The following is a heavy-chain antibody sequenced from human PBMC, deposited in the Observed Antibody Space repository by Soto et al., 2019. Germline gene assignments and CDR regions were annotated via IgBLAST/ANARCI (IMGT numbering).Heavy chain of an antibody. D-gene: IGHD6-6*01. Sequence: GASVKVSCKASGYTFTSYDINWVRQATGQGLEWMGWMNPNSGNTGYAQKFQGRVTMTRNTSISTAYMELSSLRSEDTAVYYCAIGVRVRRIAARPDYYYYMDVWGKGTTVTVSS. CDR1: GYTFTSYD. V-gene: IGHV1-8*01. CDR2: MNPNSGNT. J-gene: IGHJ6*03. CDR3: AIGVRVRRIAARPDYYYYMDV.